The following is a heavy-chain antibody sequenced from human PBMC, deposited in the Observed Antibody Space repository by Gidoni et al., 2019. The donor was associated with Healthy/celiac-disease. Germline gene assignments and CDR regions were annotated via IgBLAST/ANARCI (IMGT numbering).Heavy chain of an antibody. CDR1: CFAFISYG. CDR3: AKEKRRWLQDYYFDY. J-gene: IGHJ4*02. V-gene: IGHV3-30*18. CDR2: ISYDGSNK. D-gene: IGHD5-12*01. Sequence: QAQLVESGGGVVLPGRSSRLSCAASCFAFISYGMHWVRQAPGKGLEWVAVISYDGSNKYYADSVKGRFTISRDNSKNTLYLQMNSLRAEDTAVYYCAKEKRRWLQDYYFDYWGQGTLVTVSS.